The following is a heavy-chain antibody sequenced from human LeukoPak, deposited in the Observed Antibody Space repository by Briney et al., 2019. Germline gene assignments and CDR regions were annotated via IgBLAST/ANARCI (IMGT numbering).Heavy chain of an antibody. D-gene: IGHD6-19*01. CDR1: GYTFTGYY. CDR3: ARARGHAVAAHKGGFDY. Sequence: ASVKVSCKASGYTFTGYYMHWVRQAPGQGLEWMGWINPNSGGTNYAQKFQGWATMTRDTSISTAYMELSRLRSDDTAVYYCARARGHAVAAHKGGFDYWGQGTLVTVSS. V-gene: IGHV1-2*04. J-gene: IGHJ4*02. CDR2: INPNSGGT.